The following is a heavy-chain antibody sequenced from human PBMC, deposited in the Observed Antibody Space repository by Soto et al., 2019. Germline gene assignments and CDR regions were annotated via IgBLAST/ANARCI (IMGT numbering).Heavy chain of an antibody. CDR3: ARADYDILTGYYSSHYFDY. V-gene: IGHV1-46*01. D-gene: IGHD3-9*01. CDR2: INPSGGST. Sequence: ASVRVSCKASGYTFTSYYMHWVRQAPGQGLEWMGIINPSGGSTSYAQKFQGRVTMTRDTSTSTVYMELSSLRSEDTAVYYCARADYDILTGYYSSHYFDYWGQGTLVTVSS. J-gene: IGHJ4*02. CDR1: GYTFTSYY.